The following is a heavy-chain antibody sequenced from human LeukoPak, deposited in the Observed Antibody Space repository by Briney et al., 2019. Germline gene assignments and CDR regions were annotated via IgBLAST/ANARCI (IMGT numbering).Heavy chain of an antibody. D-gene: IGHD3-22*01. CDR3: ARDSPDYYYDSSGYPNLWY. CDR1: GYTFISYG. CDR2: INPNSGGT. Sequence: ASVKVSCKASGYTFISYGFSWVRQAPGQGLEWMGWINPNSGGTNYAQKFQGRVTMTRDTSISTAYMELSRLRSDDTAVYYCARDSPDYYYDSSGYPNLWYWGQGTLVTVSS. J-gene: IGHJ4*02. V-gene: IGHV1-2*02.